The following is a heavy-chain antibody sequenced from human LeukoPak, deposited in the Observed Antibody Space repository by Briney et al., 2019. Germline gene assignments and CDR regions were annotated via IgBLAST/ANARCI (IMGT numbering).Heavy chain of an antibody. CDR1: GFTFSSYW. D-gene: IGHD3-16*01. CDR2: ISGSGGST. J-gene: IGHJ4*02. Sequence: GGSLRLSCAASGFTFSSYWMSWVRQAPGKGLEWVSAISGSGGSTYYADSVKGRFTISRDNSKNTLYLQMNSLRAEDTAVYYCAKDLLVGYDYVWGSKGNYAYWGQGTLVTVSS. V-gene: IGHV3-23*01. CDR3: AKDLLVGYDYVWGSKGNYAY.